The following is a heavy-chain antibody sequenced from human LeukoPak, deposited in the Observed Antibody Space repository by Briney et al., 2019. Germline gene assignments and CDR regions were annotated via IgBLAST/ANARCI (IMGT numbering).Heavy chain of an antibody. D-gene: IGHD3-9*01. V-gene: IGHV4-38-2*02. CDR1: GYSISSGYY. J-gene: IGHJ4*02. CDR2: IYHSGST. CDR3: ARILVVPAARRYYDILTGYYLSAGYFDY. Sequence: PSETLSLTCTVSGYSISSGYYWGWIRQPPGKGLEWIGSIYHSGSTYYNPSLKSRVTISVDTSKNQFSLKLSSVTAADTAVYYCARILVVPAARRYYDILTGYYLSAGYFDYWGQGTLVTVSS.